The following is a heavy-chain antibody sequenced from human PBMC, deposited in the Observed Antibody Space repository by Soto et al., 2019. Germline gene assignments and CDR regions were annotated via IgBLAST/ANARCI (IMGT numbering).Heavy chain of an antibody. D-gene: IGHD3-22*01. V-gene: IGHV4-61*01. CDR3: ARGLTMRQLPSHFEH. CDR1: GGSVSTDIFY. Sequence: LTCTVSGGSVSTDIFYWSWIRQPPGKGLEWIGYVHSSGITNYNPSLKRRVTISVDTSRNQFSLRLSSVTDADTAVYYCARGLTMRQLPSHFEHCGQGXLVTV. CDR2: VHSSGIT. J-gene: IGHJ1*01.